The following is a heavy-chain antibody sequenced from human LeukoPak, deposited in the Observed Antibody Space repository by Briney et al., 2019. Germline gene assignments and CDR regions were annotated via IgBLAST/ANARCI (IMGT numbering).Heavy chain of an antibody. Sequence: ASVKVSCKASGYTFTSYGISWVRQAPGQGLEWMGWISAYNGNTNYAQKLQGRVTMTTDRSTSTAYMELSSLRSEDTAVYYCARVQPSGSYYKNWGQGTLVTVSS. CDR2: ISAYNGNT. CDR3: ARVQPSGSYYKN. J-gene: IGHJ4*02. V-gene: IGHV1-18*01. CDR1: GYTFTSYG. D-gene: IGHD3-10*01.